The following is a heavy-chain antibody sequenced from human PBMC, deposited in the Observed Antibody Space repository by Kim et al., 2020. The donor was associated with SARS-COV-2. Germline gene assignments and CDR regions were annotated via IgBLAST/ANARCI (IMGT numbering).Heavy chain of an antibody. Sequence: SETLSLTCTVSGGSISSSSYYWGWIRQPPGKGLEWIGSIYYSGSTYYNPSLKSRITISVDTSKNQFSLKLSSVTAADTAVYYCARVANWGSYLDYWGQGTLVTVSS. V-gene: IGHV4-39*01. D-gene: IGHD7-27*01. CDR2: IYYSGST. J-gene: IGHJ4*02. CDR3: ARVANWGSYLDY. CDR1: GGSISSSSYY.